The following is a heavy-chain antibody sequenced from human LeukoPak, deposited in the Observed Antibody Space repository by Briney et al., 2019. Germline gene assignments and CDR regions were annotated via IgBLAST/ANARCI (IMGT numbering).Heavy chain of an antibody. V-gene: IGHV4-59*08. D-gene: IGHD3-10*01. CDR3: ARWGDFPGGFDY. J-gene: IGHJ4*02. Sequence: SETLSLTCTVSGGSISSYYWSWIRQPPGKGLEWIGYIYYSGSTNYNPSLKSRVTISVDTSKNQFSLKLSSVTAADTAVYYCARWGDFPGGFDYWGQGTLVTVSS. CDR1: GGSISSYY. CDR2: IYYSGST.